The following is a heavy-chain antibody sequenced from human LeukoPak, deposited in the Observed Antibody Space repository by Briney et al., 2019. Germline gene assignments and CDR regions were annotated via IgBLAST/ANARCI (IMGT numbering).Heavy chain of an antibody. CDR1: GYTLTSYG. V-gene: IGHV1-18*01. D-gene: IGHD6-13*01. CDR3: ARGRSSSWSRYNWFDP. J-gene: IGHJ5*02. CDR2: ISAYNGNT. Sequence: ASVKVSCKASGYTLTSYGISWVRQAPGQGLEWMGWISAYNGNTNYAQNLQGRVTMTTDTSTSTAYMELRSLRSDDTAVYYCARGRSSSWSRYNWFDPWGQGTLVTVSS.